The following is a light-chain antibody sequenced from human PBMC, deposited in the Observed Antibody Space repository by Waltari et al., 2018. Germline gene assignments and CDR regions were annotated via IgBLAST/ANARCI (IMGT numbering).Light chain of an antibody. CDR2: DAS. Sequence: GHRVTTTCRARQDPRHYLLWYQQKPGKAPKLLIYDASNLKSGVPSRFSGGGSGKHFVFTSTSLHPEDSVTYYCQQCDSLPLTFGPGTKVNIQ. V-gene: IGKV1-33*01. CDR3: QQCDSLPLT. J-gene: IGKJ3*01. CDR1: QDPRHY.